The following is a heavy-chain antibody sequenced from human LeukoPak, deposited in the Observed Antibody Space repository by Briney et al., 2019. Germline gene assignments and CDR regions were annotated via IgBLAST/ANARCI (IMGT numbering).Heavy chain of an antibody. D-gene: IGHD6-6*01. J-gene: IGHJ4*02. V-gene: IGHV4-59*01. Sequence: SETLSLTCTVSGGSISSYYWSWIRQPPGKGLEWIGYIYYSGSTNYNPSLKSRVTISVDTSKNQFSLKLSSVAAADTAVYYCARVGIAARPFFDYWGQGTLVTVSS. CDR2: IYYSGST. CDR1: GGSISSYY. CDR3: ARVGIAARPFFDY.